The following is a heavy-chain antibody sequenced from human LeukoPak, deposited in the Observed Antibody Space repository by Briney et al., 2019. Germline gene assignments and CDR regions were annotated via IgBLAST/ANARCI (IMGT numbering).Heavy chain of an antibody. CDR3: ARQLRYFDWLHFDY. CDR2: IYYSGST. J-gene: IGHJ4*02. D-gene: IGHD3-9*01. Sequence: SETLSLTCTVSGGSISSSSYYWGWIRQPPGKGLEWIGSIYYSGSTYYNPSLKSRVTISVDTSKNQFSLKLGSVTAADTAVYYCARQLRYFDWLHFDYWGQRTLVTVSS. CDR1: GGSISSSSYY. V-gene: IGHV4-39*01.